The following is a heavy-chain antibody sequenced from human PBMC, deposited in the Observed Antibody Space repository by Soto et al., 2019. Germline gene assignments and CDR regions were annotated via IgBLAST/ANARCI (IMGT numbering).Heavy chain of an antibody. Sequence: PSETLSLTCAVSGGSISSSNWWSWVRQPPGKGLEWIGEIYHSGSTNYNPSLKSRVTISVDKSKNQFSLKLSSVTAADTAVYYCASKTGGLVAGHYYYYGMDVWGQGTTVTVSS. V-gene: IGHV4-4*02. J-gene: IGHJ6*02. D-gene: IGHD6-6*01. CDR1: GGSISSSNW. CDR2: IYHSGST. CDR3: ASKTGGLVAGHYYYYGMDV.